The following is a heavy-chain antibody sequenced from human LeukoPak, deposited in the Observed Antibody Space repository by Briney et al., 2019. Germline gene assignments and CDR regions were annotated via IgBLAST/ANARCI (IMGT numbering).Heavy chain of an antibody. Sequence: SETLSLTCTVSGGSISSYYWSWIRQPPGKGLEGIGYIYYSGSTNYNPSLKSRVTISVDTSKNQFSLKLSSVTAADTAVYYCARDHPSYDFWSGYYGDYYMDVWGKGTTVTVSS. CDR3: ARDHPSYDFWSGYYGDYYMDV. D-gene: IGHD3-3*01. CDR2: IYYSGST. V-gene: IGHV4-59*01. J-gene: IGHJ6*03. CDR1: GGSISSYY.